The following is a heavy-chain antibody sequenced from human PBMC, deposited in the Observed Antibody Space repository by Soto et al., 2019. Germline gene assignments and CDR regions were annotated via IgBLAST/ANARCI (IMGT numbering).Heavy chain of an antibody. V-gene: IGHV2-5*01. J-gene: IGHJ4*02. Sequence: SLPTREHHTQTLTLSCTFAGFSLSTSGVGVGWIRQPPGKALEWLAVIYWNDDKRYSPSLKSRLTITKGTSDNQVVLTMTNVDPVDTASYYCAHFNGYEEFEYWGQGTLVTVSS. CDR3: AHFNGYEEFEY. CDR2: IYWNDDK. D-gene: IGHD5-12*01. CDR1: GFSLSTSGVG.